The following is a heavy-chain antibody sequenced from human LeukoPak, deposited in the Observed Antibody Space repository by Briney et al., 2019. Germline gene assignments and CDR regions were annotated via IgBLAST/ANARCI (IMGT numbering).Heavy chain of an antibody. CDR3: ARSRYTGSHFDY. CDR2: INSDGSSL. V-gene: IGHV3-74*01. CDR1: GFTFSSYW. Sequence: GGSLRLSCAASGFTFSSYWVQWVRQAPGKGLVWISRINSDGSSLSYAGSVKGRFTISRDNAKNTVYLQMNSLRAEDTAVYYCARSRYTGSHFDYWGQGTLVTVSS. D-gene: IGHD1-26*01. J-gene: IGHJ4*02.